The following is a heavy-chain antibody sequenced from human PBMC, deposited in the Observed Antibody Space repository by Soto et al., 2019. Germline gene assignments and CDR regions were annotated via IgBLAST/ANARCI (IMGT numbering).Heavy chain of an antibody. J-gene: IGHJ5*02. CDR3: DRAMNIASSYNWFDP. Sequence: SETLSLTCTVSGGSITSGVYYWSWIRQAPGKGLEWIGYIYHSGSTYYSPSLKSQSTISADTSKNQFSLKLSSVTAADTAVYYCDRAMNIASSYNWFDPCGQGTLVTVYS. CDR1: GGSITSGVYY. D-gene: IGHD3-16*02. CDR2: IYHSGST. V-gene: IGHV4-30-4*01.